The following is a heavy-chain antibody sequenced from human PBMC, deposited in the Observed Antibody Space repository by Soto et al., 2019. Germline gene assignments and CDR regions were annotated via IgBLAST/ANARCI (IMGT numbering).Heavy chain of an antibody. V-gene: IGHV1-3*01. CDR3: ARVNYDGVYGMDV. CDR1: GYTFTSYA. Sequence: ASVKVSCKASGYTFTSYAMHWVRQAPGQRLEWMGWINAGNGNTKCSQKFQGRVTITRDTSASTAYMELSSLRSEDTAVYYCARVNYDGVYGMDVWGQGTTVTVS. CDR2: INAGNGNT. J-gene: IGHJ6*02. D-gene: IGHD3-22*01.